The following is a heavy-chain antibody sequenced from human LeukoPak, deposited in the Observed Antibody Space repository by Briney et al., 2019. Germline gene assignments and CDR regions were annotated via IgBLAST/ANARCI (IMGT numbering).Heavy chain of an antibody. Sequence: SETLSLTCTVSGGSISSGSYYWSCIRQPAGKGLEWIGRIYTSGSTNYNPSLKSRVTISVDTSKNQFSLKLSSVTAADTAVYYCARDKGNYDYFDYWGQGTLVTVSS. D-gene: IGHD1-7*01. CDR3: ARDKGNYDYFDY. J-gene: IGHJ4*02. CDR2: IYTSGST. CDR1: GGSISSGSYY. V-gene: IGHV4-61*02.